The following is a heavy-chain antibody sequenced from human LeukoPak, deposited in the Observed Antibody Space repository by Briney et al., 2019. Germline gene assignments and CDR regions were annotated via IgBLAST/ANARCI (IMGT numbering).Heavy chain of an antibody. J-gene: IGHJ4*02. CDR2: ISSDGKSK. CDR3: ARDVGKDTITTEIAY. CDR1: GYTFSSYS. V-gene: IGHV3-30*03. D-gene: IGHD4-11*01. Sequence: SGGSLRLSCAASGYTFSSYSMNWVRQAPGKGLEWVAVISSDGKSKNHADSVKGRFTISRDKSTLFLDMNDLRAEDTALYYCARDVGKDTITTEIAYWGQGTLVTVSS.